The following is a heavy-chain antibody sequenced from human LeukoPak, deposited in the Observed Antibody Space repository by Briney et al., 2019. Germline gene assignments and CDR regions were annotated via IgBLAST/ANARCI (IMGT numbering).Heavy chain of an antibody. D-gene: IGHD3-3*01. Sequence: PGGSLRLSCAASGFTFSSYGMHWVRQAPGKGLEWVAFIRYDGSNKYYADSVKGRFTISRDNSKNTLYLQMNSLRAEDTTVYYCAKGPYYDFWSGYSRGAYFDYWGQGTLVTVSS. CDR1: GFTFSSYG. J-gene: IGHJ4*02. V-gene: IGHV3-30*02. CDR3: AKGPYYDFWSGYSRGAYFDY. CDR2: IRYDGSNK.